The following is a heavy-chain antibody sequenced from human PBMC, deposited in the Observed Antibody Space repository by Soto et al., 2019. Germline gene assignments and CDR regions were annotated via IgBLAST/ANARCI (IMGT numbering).Heavy chain of an antibody. Sequence: GGSLRLSCAASGFTFSSYSMNWVRQAPGKGLEWVSYISGSGDTTYYADPVKGRFTISRDNSKNTLYLQMNSLRGEDTAIYYCARNAGDWILYGVDVWGQGTTVTVSS. CDR3: ARNAGDWILYGVDV. CDR2: ISGSGDTT. V-gene: IGHV3-23*01. J-gene: IGHJ6*02. CDR1: GFTFSSYS. D-gene: IGHD7-27*01.